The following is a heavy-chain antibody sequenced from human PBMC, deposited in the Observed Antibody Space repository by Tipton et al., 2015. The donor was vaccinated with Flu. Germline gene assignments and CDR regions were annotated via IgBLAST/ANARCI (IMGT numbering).Heavy chain of an antibody. D-gene: IGHD4-11*01. Sequence: TLSLTCSVSGDAIRSDYLWGWIRQPPGRGLEWIGNIFRSGSGYLNASLKSRVAISIDTSRNQVSLKLTSLTAADTAVYFCVRRDYSNYVSVPKNWFDSWGQGILVTVSS. V-gene: IGHV4-38-2*01. CDR2: IFRSGSG. J-gene: IGHJ5*01. CDR3: VRRDYSNYVSVPKNWFDS. CDR1: GDAIRSDYL.